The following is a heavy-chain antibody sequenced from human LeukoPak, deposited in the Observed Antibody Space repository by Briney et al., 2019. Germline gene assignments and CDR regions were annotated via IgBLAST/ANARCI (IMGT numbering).Heavy chain of an antibody. CDR3: ARATYDGYYYYYMDV. CDR2: IYTSGST. CDR1: GGSISCYY. V-gene: IGHV4-4*07. D-gene: IGHD3-22*01. J-gene: IGHJ6*03. Sequence: KPSETLSLTCTVSGGSISCYYWSWIRQPAGKGLEWIGRIYTSGSTNYNPSLKSRVTMSVDTSKNQFSLKLSSVTAADTAVYYCARATYDGYYYYYMDVWGKGTTVTVSS.